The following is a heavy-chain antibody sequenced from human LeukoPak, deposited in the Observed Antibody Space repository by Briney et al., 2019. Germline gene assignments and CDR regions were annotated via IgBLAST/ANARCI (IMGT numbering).Heavy chain of an antibody. Sequence: PSETLSLTCTVSGGSISSYYWSWIRQPPGKGLEWIGYIYYSGSTNYNPSLKSRVTISVDTSKNQFSLKLSSVTAADTAVYYCARDPKGGGYFDPWGQGTLVTVSS. CDR3: ARDPKGGGYFDP. V-gene: IGHV4-59*12. D-gene: IGHD3-22*01. CDR1: GGSISSYY. J-gene: IGHJ5*02. CDR2: IYYSGST.